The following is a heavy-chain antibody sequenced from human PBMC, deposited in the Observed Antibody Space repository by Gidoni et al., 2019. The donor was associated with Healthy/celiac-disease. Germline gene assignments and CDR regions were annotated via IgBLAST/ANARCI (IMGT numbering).Heavy chain of an antibody. J-gene: IGHJ6*02. V-gene: IGHV4-39*01. Sequence: QLQLQESGPGLVKPSETLSLTCTVSGGSISSSSYYWGWTRQPPGKGLEWIGSIYYSGSTYYNPSLKSRVTISVDTSKNQFSLKLSSVTAADTAVYYCARLSSSSKKSYYYYGMDVWGQGTTVTVSS. CDR3: ARLSSSSKKSYYYYGMDV. CDR2: IYYSGST. D-gene: IGHD6-13*01. CDR1: GGSISSSSYY.